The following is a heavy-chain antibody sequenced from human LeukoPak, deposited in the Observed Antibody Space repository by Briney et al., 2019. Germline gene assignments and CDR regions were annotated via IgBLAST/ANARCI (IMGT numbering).Heavy chain of an antibody. CDR1: GYTFTSYG. J-gene: IGHJ6*02. V-gene: IGHV1-18*01. Sequence: ASVKVSCKASGYTFTSYGISGVRQAPGQGLEWMGWISAYNGNTNYAQKLQGRVTMTTDTSTSTAYMELRSLRSDDTAVYYCARDAHQIAGHYYYYGMDVWGQGTTVTVSS. CDR2: ISAYNGNT. CDR3: ARDAHQIAGHYYYYGMDV. D-gene: IGHD6-13*01.